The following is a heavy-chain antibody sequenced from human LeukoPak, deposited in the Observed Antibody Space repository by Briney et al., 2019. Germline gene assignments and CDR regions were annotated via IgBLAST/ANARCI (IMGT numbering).Heavy chain of an antibody. V-gene: IGHV4-59*01. CDR3: ARVAAAALGGDWFDP. CDR2: IYYSGST. D-gene: IGHD6-13*01. Sequence: PSETLSLTCTVSGGSISSYYWSWIRQPPGKGLEGIGYIYYSGSTNYSPSLKSRVTISVDTYKNHFSLKLSSVTAADPAVYYCARVAAAALGGDWFDPWGRGTLVTVSS. J-gene: IGHJ5*02. CDR1: GGSISSYY.